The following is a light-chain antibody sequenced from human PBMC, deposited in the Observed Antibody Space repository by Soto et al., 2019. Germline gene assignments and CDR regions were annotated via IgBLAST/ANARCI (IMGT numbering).Light chain of an antibody. CDR1: SSNIGSNP. Sequence: QSVLTQPPSASGTPGQRITISCSGTSSNIGSNPINWYHQLPGTAPKLLVYSTNQRPSGVPDRFSGSKSGTSASLAISGLESEDEPDYYCATWDDSLNGWVFGGGTKLTVL. J-gene: IGLJ3*02. CDR2: STN. V-gene: IGLV1-44*01. CDR3: ATWDDSLNGWV.